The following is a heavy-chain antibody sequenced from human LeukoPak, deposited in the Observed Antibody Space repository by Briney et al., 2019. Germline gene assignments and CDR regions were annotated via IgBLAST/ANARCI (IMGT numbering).Heavy chain of an antibody. Sequence: SGGSLLLSCAASGFTISSYSMYGGRQAPGKGLEWVSSISSSSNYIHYADSVKGRFTISKDNAKKSLYLQMNSLRAEDTAVYYCAREPDVAAACTNWGQGTLVTVSS. D-gene: IGHD6-13*01. CDR1: GFTISSYS. J-gene: IGHJ4*02. V-gene: IGHV3-21*01. CDR2: ISSSSNYI. CDR3: AREPDVAAACTN.